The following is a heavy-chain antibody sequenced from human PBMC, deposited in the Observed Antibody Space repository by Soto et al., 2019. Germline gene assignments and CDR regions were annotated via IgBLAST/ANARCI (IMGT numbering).Heavy chain of an antibody. Sequence: PGESLKISCAASGFDASVNFMTWVRQAPGKGLEWVSSINNAGTTFYADSVKGRFTISRDDSKNTLFLQMNSLRVEDTAMYYCVRENYYYGMDVWGQGTAVTVSS. CDR3: VRENYYYGMDV. CDR1: GFDASVNF. J-gene: IGHJ6*02. V-gene: IGHV3-66*01. CDR2: INNAGTT.